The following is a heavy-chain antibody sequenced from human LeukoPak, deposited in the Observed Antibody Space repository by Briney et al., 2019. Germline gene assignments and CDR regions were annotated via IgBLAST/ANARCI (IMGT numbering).Heavy chain of an antibody. V-gene: IGHV3-30-3*01. Sequence: GGSLRLSCAASGFDFSIYSMNWVRQAPGKGLEWVAVISYDGSNKYYADSVKGRFTISRDNSKNTLYLQMNSLRAEDTAVYYCARAITLWFGESDAFDIWGQGTMVTVSS. CDR1: GFDFSIYS. CDR3: ARAITLWFGESDAFDI. D-gene: IGHD3-10*01. CDR2: ISYDGSNK. J-gene: IGHJ3*02.